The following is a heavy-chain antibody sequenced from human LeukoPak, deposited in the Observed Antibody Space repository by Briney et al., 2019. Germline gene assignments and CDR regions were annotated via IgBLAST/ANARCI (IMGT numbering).Heavy chain of an antibody. CDR2: INPNSGGT. V-gene: IGHV1-2*02. J-gene: IGHJ3*02. CDR1: GYTFTGYY. D-gene: IGHD6-19*01. Sequence: ASVKVSCKASGYTFTGYYMHWVRQAPGQGLEWMGWINPNSGGTNYAQKFQGRVTMTRDTSISTAYMELSRLRFDDTAVYYCARVFRQWLVRNAFDIWGQGTMVTVSS. CDR3: ARVFRQWLVRNAFDI.